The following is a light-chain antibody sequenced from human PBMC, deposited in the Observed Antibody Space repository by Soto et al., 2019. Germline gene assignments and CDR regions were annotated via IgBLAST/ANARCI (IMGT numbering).Light chain of an antibody. CDR3: QQSYSTPVT. CDR1: QNIRNW. Sequence: DIQMTQSPSTLSASVGDSVTITCRASQNIRNWLAWYQQKPGKAPNPLIYDASNLQSGVPSRFSGSGSGTDFTLTISSLQPEDFATYYCQQSYSTPVTFGQGTKVDIK. V-gene: IGKV1-39*01. CDR2: DAS. J-gene: IGKJ1*01.